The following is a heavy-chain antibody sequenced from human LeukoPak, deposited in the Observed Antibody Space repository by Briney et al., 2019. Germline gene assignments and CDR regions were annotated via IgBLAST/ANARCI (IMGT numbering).Heavy chain of an antibody. CDR2: INPSGGST. J-gene: IGHJ4*02. CDR3: ARDLGEGYFDY. CDR1: GYTFTSYY. V-gene: IGHV1-46*01. Sequence: RASVKVSCKASGYTFTSYYMHWVRQAPGQGLEWMGIINPSGGSTSYAQKFQGGVTMTRDMSTSTVYMELSRLRSDDTAVYYCARDLGEGYFDYWGQGTLVTVSS. D-gene: IGHD7-27*01.